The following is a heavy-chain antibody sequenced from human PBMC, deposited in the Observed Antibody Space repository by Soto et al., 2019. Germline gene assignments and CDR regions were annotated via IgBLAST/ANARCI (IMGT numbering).Heavy chain of an antibody. CDR1: GSTFSSYD. V-gene: IGHV3-30-3*01. CDR3: VRGPSHGAFDI. Sequence: QVQLVESGGDVVQPGRSLRLSCAASGSTFSSYDIHWVRQAPGKGLEWVAHISPEGNNAYYADSVKGRFTIPSDNARNTVYLQVNSLRPEDTAVYHCVRGPSHGAFDIWGQGTLVTVSS. CDR2: ISPEGNNA. J-gene: IGHJ3*02.